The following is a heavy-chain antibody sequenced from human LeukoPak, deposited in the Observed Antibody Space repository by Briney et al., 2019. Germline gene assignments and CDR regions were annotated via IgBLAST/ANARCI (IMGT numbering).Heavy chain of an antibody. J-gene: IGHJ4*02. D-gene: IGHD5-18*01. CDR2: ISRSGSTI. V-gene: IGHV3-48*03. CDR3: ARDLAMVHFDY. CDR1: GFTFSSYE. Sequence: GGSLRLSCAASGFTFSSYEMNWVRQAPGKGLEWVSYISRSGSTIYYADSVKGRFTISRDNAKNSLYLQMNSLRGEDAAVYYCARDLAMVHFDYWGQGTLVTVSS.